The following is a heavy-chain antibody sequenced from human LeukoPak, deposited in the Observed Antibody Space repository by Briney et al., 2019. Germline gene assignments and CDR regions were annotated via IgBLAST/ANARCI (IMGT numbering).Heavy chain of an antibody. J-gene: IGHJ5*02. CDR1: GGSLSSGDYY. Sequence: SETLSLTCTVSGGSLSSGDYYWSWIREPPGKDLEWIGYIYYSGSTYYNPSLKSRVTISVDTSKNQFSLKLSSVTAADTGVYYCARVRLLWFGELLPNWFDPWGQGTLVTVSS. CDR3: ARVRLLWFGELLPNWFDP. V-gene: IGHV4-30-4*01. CDR2: IYYSGST. D-gene: IGHD3-10*01.